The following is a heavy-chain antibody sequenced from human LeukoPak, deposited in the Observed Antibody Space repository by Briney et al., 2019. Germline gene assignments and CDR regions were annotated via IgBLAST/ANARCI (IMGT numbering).Heavy chain of an antibody. V-gene: IGHV4-39*01. CDR1: SSYX. J-gene: IGHJ4*02. CDR3: ARRGGYSYGFDY. Sequence: SSYXWGWIRQPPGKGLEWIGSIYYSGSTYYNPSLKSRVTISVDTSKNQFSLKLSSVTAADTAVYYCARRGGYSYGFDYWGQGTLVTVSS. D-gene: IGHD5-18*01. CDR2: IYYSGST.